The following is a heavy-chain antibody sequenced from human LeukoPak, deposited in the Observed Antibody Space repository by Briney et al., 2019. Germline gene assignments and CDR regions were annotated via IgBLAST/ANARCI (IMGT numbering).Heavy chain of an antibody. CDR3: ARGVLLQGRGAFDI. D-gene: IGHD1-26*01. V-gene: IGHV1-2*02. CDR1: GYTFTVYY. Sequence: GASVKVSCKASGYTFTVYYIHWLRQAPGQGLEWMGWIIPNSGGTKYAQKFQDRVIMTRDTSISTAYMELSSLTYDDTAVYYCARGVLLQGRGAFDIWGQGAMVTVSS. J-gene: IGHJ3*02. CDR2: IIPNSGGT.